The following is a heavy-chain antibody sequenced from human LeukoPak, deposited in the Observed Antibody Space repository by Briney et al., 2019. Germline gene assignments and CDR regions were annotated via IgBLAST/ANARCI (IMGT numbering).Heavy chain of an antibody. CDR3: ARDIDNGDYVVY. V-gene: IGHV3-23*01. D-gene: IGHD4-17*01. CDR1: GFTFSSYE. CDR2: ISGNSGST. Sequence: PGGSLRLSCAASGFTFSSYEMNWVRQAPGKGLEWVSSISGNSGSTYYADSVKGRFTISRDNSKNTLYLQMNSLRAEDTAVYYCARDIDNGDYVVYWGQGTLVTVSS. J-gene: IGHJ4*02.